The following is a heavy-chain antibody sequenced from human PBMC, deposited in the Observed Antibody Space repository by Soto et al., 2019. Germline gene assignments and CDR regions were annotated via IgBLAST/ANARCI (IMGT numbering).Heavy chain of an antibody. D-gene: IGHD3-10*01. V-gene: IGHV4-59*01. CDR1: GDSISRYY. CDR2: IYYSGET. Sequence: QVQLQESGPGLVKPSETLSLTCTVSGDSISRYYWSWIRLSPGKGLEWIGYIYYSGETNYNPSVKSRVTISVERTKNQFSLKLSSVNAADTAVYYCARDQGGEFLKGSGMDVWGQGTTVTVSS. CDR3: ARDQGGEFLKGSGMDV. J-gene: IGHJ6*02.